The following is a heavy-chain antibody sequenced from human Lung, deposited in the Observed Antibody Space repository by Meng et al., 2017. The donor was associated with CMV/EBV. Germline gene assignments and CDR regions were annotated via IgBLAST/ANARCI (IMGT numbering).Heavy chain of an antibody. Sequence: GGSLRLXXKGSGYRFSDHWIGWVRQMPGKGLEWMGIIWPGDSDTRYSPSFQGQVTISADKSISTAYLQWTSLKASDTAMYYCATTFVVPASLYAFDFWGQGKXV. V-gene: IGHV5-51*01. CDR3: ATTFVVPASLYAFDF. D-gene: IGHD2-2*01. J-gene: IGHJ3*01. CDR2: IWPGDSDT. CDR1: GYRFSDHW.